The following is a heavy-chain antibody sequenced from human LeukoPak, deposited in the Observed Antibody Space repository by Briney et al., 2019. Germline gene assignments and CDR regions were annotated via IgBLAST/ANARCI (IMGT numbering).Heavy chain of an antibody. Sequence: SETLSLTCTVSGASITRYFWNWIRQPPGKGLEWIGYIYYSGSTNYNPSLKSRVTISVDTSKNQFSLKLSSVTAADTAVYYCARARIAVAGFAFDIWGQGTMVTVSS. V-gene: IGHV4-59*01. CDR3: ARARIAVAGFAFDI. CDR2: IYYSGST. D-gene: IGHD6-19*01. CDR1: GASITRYF. J-gene: IGHJ3*02.